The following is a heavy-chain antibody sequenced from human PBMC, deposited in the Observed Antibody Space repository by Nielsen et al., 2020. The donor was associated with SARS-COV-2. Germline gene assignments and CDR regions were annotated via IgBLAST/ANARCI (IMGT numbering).Heavy chain of an antibody. D-gene: IGHD6-13*01. J-gene: IGHJ6*02. Sequence: GESLKISCAASGFTFDDYGMSWVRQAQGKGLEWVSGINWNGGSTGYADSVKGRFTISRDNAKNSLYLQMNSLRAEDTALYYCAAAAGGGMDVWGQGTTVTVSS. CDR1: GFTFDDYG. CDR2: INWNGGST. CDR3: AAAAGGGMDV. V-gene: IGHV3-20*04.